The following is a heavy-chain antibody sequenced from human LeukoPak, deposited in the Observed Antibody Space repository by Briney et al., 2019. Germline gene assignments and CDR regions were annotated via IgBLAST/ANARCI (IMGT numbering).Heavy chain of an antibody. Sequence: SQTLSLTCAISGASVSGSASWNWIRQSPSRGLEWLVRTYYRSKWYSEYATSVKSRISINADTSKNQFSLQLNSVIPEDTAVYYCARDPDSSNEWGPFDPWGQGTLVTVSS. J-gene: IGHJ5*02. CDR1: GASVSGSAS. CDR2: TYYRSKWYS. V-gene: IGHV6-1*01. D-gene: IGHD1-1*01. CDR3: ARDPDSSNEWGPFDP.